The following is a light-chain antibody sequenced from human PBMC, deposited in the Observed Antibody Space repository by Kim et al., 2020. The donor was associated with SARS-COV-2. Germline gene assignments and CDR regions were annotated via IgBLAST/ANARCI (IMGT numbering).Light chain of an antibody. CDR2: KAS. CDR3: QQFYTFSWT. CDR1: QSISNS. J-gene: IGKJ1*01. V-gene: IGKV1-5*03. Sequence: DIQMTQSPSTLSASVGDRVTITCRASQSISNSLAWYQQKPGKAPKIVIYKASTLESGVPSRFSGSGSGTEFTLTISSLEPDDFATYYCQQFYTFSWTFGQGTKVEFK.